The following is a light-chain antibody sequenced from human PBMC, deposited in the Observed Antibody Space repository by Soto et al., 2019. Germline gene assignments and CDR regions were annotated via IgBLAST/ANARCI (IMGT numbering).Light chain of an antibody. V-gene: IGKV3-20*01. J-gene: IGKJ1*01. Sequence: ILSTQSPETLTLYPWERATLSCRASQSVPNSRLAWYQQKPGQAPSLVISDTSIRATGIPDRFSGSGSGTDFSLIIVSLEPEDFTVYICQQYGLSPWTFGQGSKVDI. CDR2: DTS. CDR1: QSVPNSR. CDR3: QQYGLSPWT.